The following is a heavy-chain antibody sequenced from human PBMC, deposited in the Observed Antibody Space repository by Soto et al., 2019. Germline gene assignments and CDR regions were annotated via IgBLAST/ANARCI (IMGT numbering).Heavy chain of an antibody. CDR1: GFTFSSYA. CDR2: ISGSGGST. CDR3: AKVLGNQYYGDYSFDY. D-gene: IGHD4-17*01. V-gene: IGHV3-23*01. J-gene: IGHJ4*02. Sequence: EVQLLESGGGLVQPGGSLRLSCAASGFTFSSYAMSWVRQAPGKGLECVSAISGSGGSTYYADSVKGRFTISRDNSTNTLYLQMNSLRAEDTAVYYWAKVLGNQYYGDYSFDYWGQGTLVTVSS.